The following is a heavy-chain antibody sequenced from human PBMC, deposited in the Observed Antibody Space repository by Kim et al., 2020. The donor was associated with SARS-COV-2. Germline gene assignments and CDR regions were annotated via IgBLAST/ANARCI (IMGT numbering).Heavy chain of an antibody. CDR1: GYSFTSYW. CDR2: IYPGDSDT. D-gene: IGHD2-2*01. J-gene: IGHJ6*02. Sequence: GESLKISCKGSGYSFTSYWIGWVRQMPGKGLEWMGIIYPGDSDTRYSPSFQGQVTISADKSISTAYMQWSSLKASDTAMYYCARGMIGYCSSTSCHDGLDYYYYGMDVWGQGTTVTVSS. V-gene: IGHV5-51*01. CDR3: ARGMIGYCSSTSCHDGLDYYYYGMDV.